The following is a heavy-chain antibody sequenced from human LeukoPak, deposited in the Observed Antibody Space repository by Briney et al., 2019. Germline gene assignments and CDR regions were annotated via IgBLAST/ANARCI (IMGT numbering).Heavy chain of an antibody. CDR2: IYSGGST. D-gene: IGHD3-10*01. CDR3: ARLEGSYAFDI. J-gene: IGHJ3*02. CDR1: GFTVSSNY. V-gene: IGHV3-53*01. Sequence: GGSLRLSCAASGFTVSSNYMSWVRQAPGKGLEWVSVIYSGGSTYYADSVKGRFTISRDNSKNTLYLQMNSLRAEDTAVYYCARLEGSYAFDIWGQGTIVTVSS.